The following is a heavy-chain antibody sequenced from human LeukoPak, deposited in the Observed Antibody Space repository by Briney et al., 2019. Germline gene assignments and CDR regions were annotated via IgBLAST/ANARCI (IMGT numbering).Heavy chain of an antibody. CDR1: GFTFSSYA. Sequence: GGSLRLSCAAAGFTFSSYAMSWARQAPGKGLEWVSAISGSGDSTYYVDSVKGRFTISRDNSKNTLYLQMNSLRAEDTALYYCAKDRLQPLDYWGQGTLVTVSS. CDR3: AKDRLQPLDY. D-gene: IGHD2-15*01. V-gene: IGHV3-23*01. CDR2: ISGSGDST. J-gene: IGHJ4*02.